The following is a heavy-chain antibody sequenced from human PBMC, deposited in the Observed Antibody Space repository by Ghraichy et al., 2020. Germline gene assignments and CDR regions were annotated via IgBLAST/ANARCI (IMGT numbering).Heavy chain of an antibody. CDR2: IYYSGST. V-gene: IGHV4-59*01. CDR3: ARSSSSGAFDI. Sequence: SETLSLTCTVSGGSISSYYWSWIRQPPGKGLEWIGYIYYSGSTNYNPSLKSRVTISVDTSKNHFSLKLSSVTAADTAVYYCARSSSSGAFDIWGQGTMVTVSS. D-gene: IGHD6-6*01. J-gene: IGHJ3*02. CDR1: GGSISSYY.